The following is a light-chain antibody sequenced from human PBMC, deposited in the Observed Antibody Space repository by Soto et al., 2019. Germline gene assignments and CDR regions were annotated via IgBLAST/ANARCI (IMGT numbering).Light chain of an antibody. J-gene: IGKJ4*01. Sequence: EIVMTQSPATLSVSPGETATLSCRASQSLTSYLAWYQQKPDQAPRLLIYGISTRATDIPARFSGSGSGTEFTLTSSSRQSEDFAVYYCQQYNNWPLTFGVGTKVEIK. CDR2: GIS. V-gene: IGKV3-15*01. CDR1: QSLTSY. CDR3: QQYNNWPLT.